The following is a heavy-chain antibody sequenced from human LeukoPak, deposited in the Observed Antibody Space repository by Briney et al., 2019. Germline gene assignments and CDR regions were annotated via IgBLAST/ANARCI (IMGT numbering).Heavy chain of an antibody. CDR2: IYYSGST. CDR3: ARAGYGDSDFDY. Sequence: SETLSLTCTVSGGSISSYYWSWIRQPPGKGLEWIGYIYYSGSTNYNPSLKSRVTISLDTSKNQFSLKLSSVTAADTAMYYCARAGYGDSDFDYWGQGTLVTVSS. V-gene: IGHV4-59*08. CDR1: GGSISSYY. D-gene: IGHD4-17*01. J-gene: IGHJ4*02.